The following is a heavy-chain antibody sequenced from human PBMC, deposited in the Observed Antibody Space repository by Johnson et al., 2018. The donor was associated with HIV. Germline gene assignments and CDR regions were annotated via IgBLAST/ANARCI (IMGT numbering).Heavy chain of an antibody. CDR3: ASGKIPYYYDVTGYRWATAFDI. CDR1: GFTFSSYA. J-gene: IGHJ3*02. CDR2: ISYDGSNK. V-gene: IGHV3-30*14. Sequence: QEKLVESGGGVVQPGRSLRLSCAASGFTFSSYAMHWVRQAPGKGLEWVAVISYDGSNKYYADSVKGRFTISRDNSKNTLYLQMDSLRADDTAVYYCASGKIPYYYDVTGYRWATAFDIWGQGTMVTVSS. D-gene: IGHD3-22*01.